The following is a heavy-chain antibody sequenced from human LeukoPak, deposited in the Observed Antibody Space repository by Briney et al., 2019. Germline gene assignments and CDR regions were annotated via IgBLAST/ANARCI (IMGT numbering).Heavy chain of an antibody. CDR3: AKDREGTTFDN. J-gene: IGHJ4*02. CDR1: GFTFSSYA. D-gene: IGHD1-7*01. Sequence: PGGSLRLACAGSGFTFSSYAMSWVRQAPGKGLEWVAVISYDGSNKYYADSVKGRFTISRDNSKNTVYLQMNSLRAEDTAVYYCAKDREGTTFDNWGQGTLVTVSS. V-gene: IGHV3-30*18. CDR2: ISYDGSNK.